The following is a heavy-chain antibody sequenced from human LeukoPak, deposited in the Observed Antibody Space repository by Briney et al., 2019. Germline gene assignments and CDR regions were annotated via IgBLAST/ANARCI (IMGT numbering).Heavy chain of an antibody. J-gene: IGHJ4*02. CDR1: GFTFSSYD. CDR2: MSSRGT. CDR3: AKGTDLHSSGYYLYFLNY. V-gene: IGHV3-23*01. D-gene: IGHD3-22*01. Sequence: GGSLRLSCAASGFTFSSYDMHWVRQAPGKGLEWVSGMSSRGTYYADSVKGRFTTSRDTSENTLYLQMNSLRAEDTAVYYCAKGTDLHSSGYYLYFLNYWGQGTLVTVSS.